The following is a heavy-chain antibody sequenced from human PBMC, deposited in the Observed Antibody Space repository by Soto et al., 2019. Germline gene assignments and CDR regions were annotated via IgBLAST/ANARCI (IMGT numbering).Heavy chain of an antibody. Sequence: SETLSLTCTVSGGSISSYYWSWIRQPPGKGLEWIGYIYYSGSTNYNPSLKSRVTISVDTSKNQFPLKLSSVTAADTAVYYCARQGRSCSGGSCYGWFDPWGQGTLVTVSS. V-gene: IGHV4-59*01. CDR3: ARQGRSCSGGSCYGWFDP. CDR2: IYYSGST. CDR1: GGSISSYY. J-gene: IGHJ5*02. D-gene: IGHD2-15*01.